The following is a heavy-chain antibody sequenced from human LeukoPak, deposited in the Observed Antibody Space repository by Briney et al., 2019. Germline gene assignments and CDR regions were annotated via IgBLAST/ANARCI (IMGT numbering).Heavy chain of an antibody. CDR2: IYYSGST. CDR3: ASSLYSSSPYFDY. J-gene: IGHJ4*02. Sequence: SETLSLTCTVSGVSISSYYWSWIRQPPGKGLEWIGYIYYSGSTNYNPSLKSRVTISVDTSKNQFSLKLSSVTAADTAVYYCASSLYSSSPYFDYWGQGTLVTVSS. V-gene: IGHV4-59*01. CDR1: GVSISSYY. D-gene: IGHD6-6*01.